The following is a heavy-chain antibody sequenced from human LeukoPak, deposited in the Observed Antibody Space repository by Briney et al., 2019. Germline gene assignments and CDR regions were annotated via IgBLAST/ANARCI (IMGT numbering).Heavy chain of an antibody. J-gene: IGHJ4*02. V-gene: IGHV1-2*02. CDR1: GYTFTGYY. CDR2: INPNTGGT. Sequence: ASVKVSCKTSGYTFTGYYMHWGPQAPGQGLEWMGWINPNTGGTNYAQKFQGRVTMTSDTSISTAYMELSSLRSDDTAMYYCARAPMVVVVFPPRLDFWGQGTLVTVSS. CDR3: ARAPMVVVVFPPRLDF. D-gene: IGHD3-22*01.